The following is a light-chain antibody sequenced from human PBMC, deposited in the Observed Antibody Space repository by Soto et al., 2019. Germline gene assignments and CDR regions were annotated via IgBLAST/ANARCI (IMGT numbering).Light chain of an antibody. CDR2: GAS. CDR3: QQQRT. CDR1: QSIISSY. Sequence: EIVLTQSPGPLSLSPGERATLSCRASQSIISSYLAWYQQKPGQAPRLLIYGASSRATGIPDRFSGSGSGTDFTLTISRLEPEDFAVYYCQQQRTFGQGTKVEIK. V-gene: IGKV3-20*01. J-gene: IGKJ1*01.